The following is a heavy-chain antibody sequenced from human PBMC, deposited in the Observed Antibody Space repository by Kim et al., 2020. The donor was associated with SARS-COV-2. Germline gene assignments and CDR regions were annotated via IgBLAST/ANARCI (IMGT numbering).Heavy chain of an antibody. CDR2: IYSDGSGT. D-gene: IGHD2-15*01. J-gene: IGHJ4*02. Sequence: GSLRLSCAASGFTFSNYWMHWVRQAPGKGLVWVSRIYSDGSGTAYADSVKGRFTISRDNAKNTLYLQMNSLRAEDTAVYYCARVSASGTCGGGTCYSNPLPLVLSYWGQGTLVTVSS. CDR1: GFTFSNYW. CDR3: ARVSASGTCGGGTCYSNPLPLVLSY. V-gene: IGHV3-74*03.